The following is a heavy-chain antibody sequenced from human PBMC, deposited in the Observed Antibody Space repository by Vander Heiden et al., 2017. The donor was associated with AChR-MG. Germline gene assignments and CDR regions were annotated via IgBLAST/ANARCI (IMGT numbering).Heavy chain of an antibody. CDR2: IIPIFGTA. V-gene: IGHV1-69*01. CDR3: ARAPIVVVTAEYPYYFDY. CDR1: GGTFSSYA. D-gene: IGHD2-21*02. J-gene: IGHJ4*02. Sequence: QVQLVQSGAEVKKPGSSVKVSCKASGGTFSSYAISWVRQAPGQGLEWMGGIIPIFGTANYAQKFQGRVTITADESTSTAYMELSSLRSEDTAVYYCARAPIVVVTAEYPYYFDYWGQGTLVTVSS.